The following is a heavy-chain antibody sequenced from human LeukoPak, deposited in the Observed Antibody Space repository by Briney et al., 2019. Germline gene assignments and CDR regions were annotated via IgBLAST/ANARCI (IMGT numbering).Heavy chain of an antibody. V-gene: IGHV3-11*06. CDR2: ISSSSSYT. CDR1: VFTFSDYY. CDR3: ARGLMVRGAINAFDI. J-gene: IGHJ3*02. Sequence: GGSLRLSCAASVFTFSDYYMSWIRQAPGKGLEWVSYISSSSSYTNYADSVKGRFTISRDNAKNSLYLQMNSLRAEDTAVYYCARGLMVRGAINAFDIWGQGTMVTVSS. D-gene: IGHD3-10*01.